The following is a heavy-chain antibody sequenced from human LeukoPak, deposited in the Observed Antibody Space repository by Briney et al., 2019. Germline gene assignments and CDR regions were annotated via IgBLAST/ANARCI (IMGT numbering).Heavy chain of an antibody. CDR3: ARSDSVVIASSDY. D-gene: IGHD2-21*01. Sequence: GGSLRLSCAASGFTFSSYSMNWVRQAPGKGLEWVSYISSSSSTIYYADSVKGRFTISRDNAKNSLYLQMNSLRAEDTAVYYCARSDSVVIASSDYWGQGTLVTVSS. CDR1: GFTFSSYS. J-gene: IGHJ4*02. V-gene: IGHV3-48*01. CDR2: ISSSSSTI.